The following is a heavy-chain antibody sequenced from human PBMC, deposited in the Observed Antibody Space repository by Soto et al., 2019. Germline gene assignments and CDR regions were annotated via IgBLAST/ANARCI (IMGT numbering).Heavy chain of an antibody. V-gene: IGHV1-18*04. J-gene: IGHJ6*02. CDR1: GYTFTSYG. Sequence: ASVKVSCKASGYTFTSYGISWVRQAPGQGLEWMGWISAYNGNTNYAQKLQGRVTMTTDTSTSTAYMELRSLRSDDTAMYYCARDRGGDFWSGYFGPTYYYYGMDVWCQGTTVTVSS. CDR3: ARDRGGDFWSGYFGPTYYYYGMDV. D-gene: IGHD3-3*01. CDR2: ISAYNGNT.